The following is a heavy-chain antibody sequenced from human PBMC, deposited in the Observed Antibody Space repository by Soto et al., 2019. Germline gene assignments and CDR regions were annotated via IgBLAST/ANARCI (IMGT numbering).Heavy chain of an antibody. CDR1: GFTFSGST. V-gene: IGHV3-73*02. CDR3: TGSDGRSGVDY. Sequence: EVHLVESGGSLVQPGGFLKLSCAASGFTFSGSTMHWVRQASGTGLEWLGQIRSRANNYATTYAASVEGRFTISRDDSKNTAYLQRSSLRSEETAVYFCTGSDGRSGVDYWGQGPVVAVSS. D-gene: IGHD3-3*01. CDR2: IRSRANNYAT. J-gene: IGHJ4*02.